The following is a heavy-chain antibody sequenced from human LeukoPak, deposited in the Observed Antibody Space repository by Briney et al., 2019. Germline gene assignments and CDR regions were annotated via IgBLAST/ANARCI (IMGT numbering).Heavy chain of an antibody. J-gene: IGHJ4*02. CDR3: ASMVAAAGRAFDY. Sequence: GESLQISCKGSGYSFTSYWIGWVRQMPGKGLEWMGIIYPGDSDTRYSPSFQGQVTILADKSISTAYLQWSSLKASDTAMYYCASMVAAAGRAFDYWGQGTLVTVSS. CDR2: IYPGDSDT. CDR1: GYSFTSYW. D-gene: IGHD6-13*01. V-gene: IGHV5-51*01.